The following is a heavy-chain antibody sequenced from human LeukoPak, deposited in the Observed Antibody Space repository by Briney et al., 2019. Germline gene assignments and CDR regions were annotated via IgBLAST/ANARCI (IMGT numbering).Heavy chain of an antibody. V-gene: IGHV1-2*02. J-gene: IGHJ4*02. Sequence: ASVKVSCKASGYTFTGYYMHWVRQAPGQGLEWMGWINPNSGGTNYAQKFQGRVTMTRDTSISTAYMELSRLRSDDTAVYYCARVVPRPFGVVTPYYFDYWGQGTLVTVSS. D-gene: IGHD3-3*01. CDR3: ARVVPRPFGVVTPYYFDY. CDR2: INPNSGGT. CDR1: GYTFTGYY.